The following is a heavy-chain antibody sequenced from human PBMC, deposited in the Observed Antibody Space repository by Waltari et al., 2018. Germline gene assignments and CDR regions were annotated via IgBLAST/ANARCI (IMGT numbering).Heavy chain of an antibody. D-gene: IGHD6-6*01. CDR3: ARDDRSIAALQY. Sequence: QVQLVESGGGVVTPGRSMRLSCVAYGFDLDHYGMNWVRQAPGKGLEWVAIIWFDGTTTYYAESVKGRFTISRDSSRNTVYLQMNSLRAEDTAVYYCARDDRSIAALQYWGQGTLVTVSS. V-gene: IGHV3-33*01. CDR1: GFDLDHYG. J-gene: IGHJ4*02. CDR2: IWFDGTTT.